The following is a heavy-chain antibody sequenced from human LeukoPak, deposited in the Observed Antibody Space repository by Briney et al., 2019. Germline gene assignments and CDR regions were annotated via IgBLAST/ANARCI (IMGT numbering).Heavy chain of an antibody. Sequence: ASVKVSCKASGYTFTGYYMHWVRQAPGQGLEWMGWINPNSGGTNYAQKFQGRVTMTRDMFISTAYMELSRLRSDDTAVYYCARERSTNTYYYDSSGYDYWGQGTLVTVSS. CDR2: INPNSGGT. CDR1: GYTFTGYY. J-gene: IGHJ4*02. V-gene: IGHV1-2*02. CDR3: ARERSTNTYYYDSSGYDY. D-gene: IGHD3-22*01.